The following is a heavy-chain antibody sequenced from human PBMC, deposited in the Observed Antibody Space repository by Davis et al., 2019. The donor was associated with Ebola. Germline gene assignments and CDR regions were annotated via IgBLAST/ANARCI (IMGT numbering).Heavy chain of an antibody. J-gene: IGHJ4*02. D-gene: IGHD3-9*01. V-gene: IGHV1-69*13. CDR2: IIPIFDTP. CDR3: ARDFDGGNYYFDY. CDR1: VGSFSSHP. Sequence: SVTVSCKTSVGSFSSHPISWVRQAPRQGLEWMGGIIPIFDTPHYAQKFQGRITITADASTSTAYMELSSLRSEDTATYFCARDFDGGNYYFDYWGPGTPVTVSS.